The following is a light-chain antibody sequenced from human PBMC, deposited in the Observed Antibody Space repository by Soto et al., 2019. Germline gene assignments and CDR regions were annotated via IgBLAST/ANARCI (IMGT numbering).Light chain of an antibody. CDR2: WAS. V-gene: IGKV4-1*01. J-gene: IGKJ1*01. Sequence: DIVMTQSPDSLAVSLGERATINCKSSQSVLYSPNNKNYLAWYQQKPGQPPKLLVYWASTRESGVPDRFSGSGSVTDFTLTISSLQAEDVAVYYCQQYYDTPRTFGQGNKVEIK. CDR1: QSVLYSPNNKNY. CDR3: QQYYDTPRT.